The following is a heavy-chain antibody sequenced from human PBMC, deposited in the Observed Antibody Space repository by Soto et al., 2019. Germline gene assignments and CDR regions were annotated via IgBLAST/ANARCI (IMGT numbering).Heavy chain of an antibody. Sequence: GGSLRLSCAASGFTFSSYGMHWVRQAPGKGLEWVAVIWYDGSNKYYADSVKGRFTISRDNSKNSLYLQMNSLRAEDTAVYYCAREDYGSGSPIDYWGQGTLVTVSS. CDR1: GFTFSSYG. CDR2: IWYDGSNK. CDR3: AREDYGSGSPIDY. J-gene: IGHJ4*02. D-gene: IGHD3-10*01. V-gene: IGHV3-33*01.